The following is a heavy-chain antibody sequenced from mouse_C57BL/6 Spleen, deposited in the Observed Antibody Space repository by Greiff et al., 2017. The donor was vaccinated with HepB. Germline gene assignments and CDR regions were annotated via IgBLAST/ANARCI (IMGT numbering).Heavy chain of an antibody. CDR2: IYPGSGNT. V-gene: IGHV1-76*01. CDR1: GYTFTDYY. CDR3: ARELRYYFDY. J-gene: IGHJ2*01. D-gene: IGHD1-1*01. Sequence: VQLQQSGAELVRPGASVKLSCKASGYTFTDYYINWVKQRPGQGLEWIARIYPGSGNTYYNEKFKGKATLTAEKSSITAYMQLSSLTSEDSAVYFCARELRYYFDYWGQGTTLTVSS.